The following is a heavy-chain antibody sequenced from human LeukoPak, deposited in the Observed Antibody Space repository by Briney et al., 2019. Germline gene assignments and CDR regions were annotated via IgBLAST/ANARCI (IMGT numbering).Heavy chain of an antibody. Sequence: ASVKVSCKASGYTFTGYYMHWVRQAPGQGLEWMGWINPNSGGTNYAQKFQGWVTMTRDTSISTAYMELSRLRSDDTAVYYCARDATYYYYGMDVWGQGTTVTVSS. CDR3: ARDATYYYYGMDV. CDR1: GYTFTGYY. CDR2: INPNSGGT. J-gene: IGHJ6*02. V-gene: IGHV1-2*04.